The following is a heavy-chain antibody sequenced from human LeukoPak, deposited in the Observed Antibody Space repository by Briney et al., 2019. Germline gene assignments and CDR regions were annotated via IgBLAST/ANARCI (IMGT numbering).Heavy chain of an antibody. Sequence: ASVKVSCKASGYTFTSYYMHWVRQAPGQGLEWMGIINPSGGSTSYAQKFQGRVTMTRDMSTSTVYMELSSLRFEDTAVYYCAREDKNYYFDYWGQGTLVTVSS. CDR2: INPSGGST. J-gene: IGHJ4*02. CDR1: GYTFTSYY. CDR3: AREDKNYYFDY. V-gene: IGHV1-46*01.